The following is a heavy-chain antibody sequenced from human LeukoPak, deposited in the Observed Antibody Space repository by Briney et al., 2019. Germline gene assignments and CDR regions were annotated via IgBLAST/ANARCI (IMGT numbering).Heavy chain of an antibody. Sequence: SETLSLTCTVSGYSISSGYYWSWIRQPAGKGLEWIGRIYTSGSTNYNPSLKSRVTMSLDTSKNQFSLRLRSVTAADTAVYYCARGLGDFDYWGQGTLVTVSS. V-gene: IGHV4-4*07. J-gene: IGHJ4*02. CDR3: ARGLGDFDY. CDR1: GYSISSGYY. D-gene: IGHD3-10*01. CDR2: IYTSGST.